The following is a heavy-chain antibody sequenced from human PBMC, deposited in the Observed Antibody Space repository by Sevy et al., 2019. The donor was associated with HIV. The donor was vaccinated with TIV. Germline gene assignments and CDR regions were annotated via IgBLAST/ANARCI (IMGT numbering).Heavy chain of an antibody. CDR2: IWYEGINK. V-gene: IGHV3-33*01. Sequence: GGSLRLSCTASGFAFSTYGMHWVRQAPGKGLEWVAIIWYEGINKDYAEPVKGRFTISRNNSKNTLNLQMNSLRVDETAVYYCARERRSSGIDYWGQGTLVTVSS. D-gene: IGHD6-6*01. CDR1: GFAFSTYG. CDR3: ARERRSSGIDY. J-gene: IGHJ4*01.